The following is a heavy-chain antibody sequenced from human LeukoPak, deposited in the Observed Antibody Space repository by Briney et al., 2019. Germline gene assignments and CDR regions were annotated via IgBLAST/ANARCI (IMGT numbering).Heavy chain of an antibody. D-gene: IGHD6-19*01. V-gene: IGHV3-49*03. J-gene: IGHJ4*02. CDR3: TRDPGHGWLPPSDY. Sequence: GGSLRLSCTASGFTFGDYAMSWFRQAPGKGLEWVGFIRSKAYGGTTEYAASVKGRFTISRDDSKSIAYLQMNSLKTEDTAVYYCTRDPGHGWLPPSDYWGQGTLVTVSS. CDR2: IRSKAYGGTT. CDR1: GFTFGDYA.